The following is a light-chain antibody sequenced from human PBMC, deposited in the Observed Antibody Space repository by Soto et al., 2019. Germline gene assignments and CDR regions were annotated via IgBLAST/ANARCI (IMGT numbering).Light chain of an antibody. V-gene: IGKV3-15*01. CDR1: QSVSSN. Sequence: EIVMTQSPDTLSVSPGESATLSCRASQSVSSNLAWYQQKPGQAPRLLIYGASTRATGIPARFSGSGSGTAFTLTISSLQSEDFAVYYCQHYNNWPPWTFGQGTKVEIK. CDR3: QHYNNWPPWT. J-gene: IGKJ1*01. CDR2: GAS.